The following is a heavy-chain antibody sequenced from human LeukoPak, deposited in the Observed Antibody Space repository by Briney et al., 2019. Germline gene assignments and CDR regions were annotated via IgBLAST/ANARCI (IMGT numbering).Heavy chain of an antibody. CDR1: GFTFSSYA. V-gene: IGHV3-23*01. Sequence: GGSLRLSCAASGFTFSSYAMSWVRQAPGKGLEWVSAISGSGGSTYYADFVKGRFTISRDNSKNTLNLQMNSLRAEDTAVYYFAKDPVTYYDFSANWFDPWGQGTLVTVSS. CDR2: ISGSGGST. J-gene: IGHJ5*02. D-gene: IGHD3-3*01. CDR3: AKDPVTYYDFSANWFDP.